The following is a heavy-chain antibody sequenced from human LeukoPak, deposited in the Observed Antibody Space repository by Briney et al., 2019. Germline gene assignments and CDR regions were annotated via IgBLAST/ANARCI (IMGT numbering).Heavy chain of an antibody. J-gene: IGHJ4*02. D-gene: IGHD5-24*01. V-gene: IGHV4-39*01. CDR2: IFYSGSST. Sequence: PSETLSLTCTVSGGSISSGSYYWGWIRQPPGKGLEWIGSIFYSGSSTYYNPSLKSRVTISVDTSKNQFSLKLSSVTAADTAVYYCARRRCGYNSFEDFDYWGQGTLVTVSS. CDR1: GGSISSGSYY. CDR3: ARRRCGYNSFEDFDY.